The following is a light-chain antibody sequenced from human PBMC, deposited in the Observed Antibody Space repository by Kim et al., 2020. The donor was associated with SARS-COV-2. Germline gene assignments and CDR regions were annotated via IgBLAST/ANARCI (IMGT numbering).Light chain of an antibody. CDR3: QLDGGSSWT. V-gene: IGKV3-20*01. Sequence: LSPGERATLYCRAGQSVNRNFLVWYQQKPGQAPSLHIYGASTGATGIPDRFSGSGSGTDFTLTLSRLAPEDFAVYYCQLDGGSSWTFGQGTKLEI. CDR1: QSVNRNF. J-gene: IGKJ1*01. CDR2: GAS.